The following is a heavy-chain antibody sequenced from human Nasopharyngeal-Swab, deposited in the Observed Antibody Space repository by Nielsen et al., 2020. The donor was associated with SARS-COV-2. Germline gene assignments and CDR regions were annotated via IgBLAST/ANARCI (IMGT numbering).Heavy chain of an antibody. Sequence: VRQMPGKGLEWMGWIGAYNGNTNYAQKFQDRVTMTTDTSTSTVYMELRSLRSDDTAVYYCARHGVAEDYWGQGKRVTVSA. CDR2: IGAYNGNT. J-gene: IGHJ4*02. V-gene: IGHV1-18*01. D-gene: IGHD3-3*01. CDR3: ARHGVAEDY.